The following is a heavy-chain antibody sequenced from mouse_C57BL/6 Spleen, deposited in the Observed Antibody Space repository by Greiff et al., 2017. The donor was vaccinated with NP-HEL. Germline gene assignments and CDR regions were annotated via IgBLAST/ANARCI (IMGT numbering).Heavy chain of an antibody. CDR2: IDPNSGGT. D-gene: IGHD2-5*01. V-gene: IGHV1-72*01. Sequence: QVQLKQPGAELVKPGASVKLSCKASGYTFTSYWMHWVKQRPGRGLEWIGRIDPNSGGTKYNEKFKSKATLTVDKPSGTAYMQLSSLTSEDSAVYYCARGGPYYSNYEADAMDYWGQGTSVTVSS. CDR1: GYTFTSYW. CDR3: ARGGPYYSNYEADAMDY. J-gene: IGHJ4*01.